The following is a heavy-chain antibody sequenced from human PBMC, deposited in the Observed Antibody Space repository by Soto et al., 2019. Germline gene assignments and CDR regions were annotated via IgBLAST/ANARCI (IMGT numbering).Heavy chain of an antibody. D-gene: IGHD5-18*01. CDR3: AADPGRARGYSYGYL. CDR1: GFTFTSSA. Sequence: GASVKVSCKASGFTFTSSAVQWVRQARGQRLEWIGWIVVGSGNTNYAQKFQERVTITRDMSTSTAYMELSSLRSEDTAVYYCAADPGRARGYSYGYLWGQGTLVTAPQ. CDR2: IVVGSGNT. V-gene: IGHV1-58*01. J-gene: IGHJ4*02.